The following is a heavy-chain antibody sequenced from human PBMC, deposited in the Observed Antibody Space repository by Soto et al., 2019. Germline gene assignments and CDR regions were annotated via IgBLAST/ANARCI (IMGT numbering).Heavy chain of an antibody. J-gene: IGHJ4*02. CDR3: AKGDGSGSYFSPNASRKKAFDY. V-gene: IGHV3-23*01. D-gene: IGHD3-10*01. CDR1: GFTFSSYA. Sequence: EVQLLESGGGLVQPGGSLRLSCAASGFTFSSYAMSWVRQAPGKGLEWVSAISGSGGSTYYEDSVKGRFTISRDNSKNTLYLQMNSLRAEDTAVYYCAKGDGSGSYFSPNASRKKAFDYWGQGTLVTVSS. CDR2: ISGSGGST.